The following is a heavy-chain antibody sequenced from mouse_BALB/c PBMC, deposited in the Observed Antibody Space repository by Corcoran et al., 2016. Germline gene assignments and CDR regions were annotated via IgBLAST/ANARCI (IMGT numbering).Heavy chain of an antibody. CDR1: GFNIKDYY. V-gene: IGHV14-1*02. CDR3: VYYGNYVEVCAMDY. CDR2: IDPENGNT. J-gene: IGHJ4*01. Sequence: EVQLQQSGAELVRPGALVKMSCKASGFNIKDYYMHWVKQRPEQGLEWIGWIDPENGNTIYDPKFQGKASITADTSSNTAYLQLSSLTSEDTAVYYCVYYGNYVEVCAMDYWGQGTSVTVSS. D-gene: IGHD2-1*01.